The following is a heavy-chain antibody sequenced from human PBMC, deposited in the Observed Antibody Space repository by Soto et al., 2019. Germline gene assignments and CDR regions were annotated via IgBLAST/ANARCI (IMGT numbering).Heavy chain of an antibody. Sequence: QVQLVESGGGVVQPGRSLRLSCAASGFTFSSYGMHWVRQAPGKGLEWVAVIWYDGSNKYYADSVKGRFTISRDNSKNTLYLQMNSLRAEDTAVYYCARDPTIEYSSSYDYWGQGTLVTVSS. J-gene: IGHJ4*02. CDR3: ARDPTIEYSSSYDY. CDR2: IWYDGSNK. CDR1: GFTFSSYG. D-gene: IGHD6-6*01. V-gene: IGHV3-33*01.